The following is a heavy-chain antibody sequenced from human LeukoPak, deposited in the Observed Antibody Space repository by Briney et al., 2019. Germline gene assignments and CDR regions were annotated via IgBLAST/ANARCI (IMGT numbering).Heavy chain of an antibody. CDR3: ARATRPYYFDY. CDR1: EFYW. Sequence: GGSLRLSCAASEFYWMHWVRQAPGKGLEWVSSITGTRGSVSYADSVKGRFTISRDNSKNTLYLQMNSLRAEDTAVYYCARATRPYYFDYWGQGTLVTVSS. CDR2: ITGTRGSV. J-gene: IGHJ4*02. V-gene: IGHV3-21*04.